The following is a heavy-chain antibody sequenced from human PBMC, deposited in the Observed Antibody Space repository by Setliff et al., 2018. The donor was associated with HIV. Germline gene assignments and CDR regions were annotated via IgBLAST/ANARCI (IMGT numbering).Heavy chain of an antibody. Sequence: KISCKGSGFSFISYWISWVRQMPGKGLEWMGRIDPADSYTHYSPSFQGHITISIDKSISSASLHWSSLRTSDTAIYYCARHFGYNPGWFDSWGQGTLVTVSS. V-gene: IGHV5-10-1*01. CDR3: ARHFGYNPGWFDS. D-gene: IGHD3-10*01. CDR2: IDPADSYT. J-gene: IGHJ5*01. CDR1: GFSFISYW.